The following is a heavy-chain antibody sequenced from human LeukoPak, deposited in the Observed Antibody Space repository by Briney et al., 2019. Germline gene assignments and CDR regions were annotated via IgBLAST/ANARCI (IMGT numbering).Heavy chain of an antibody. CDR2: ISYDGSNK. J-gene: IGHJ4*02. CDR1: GFTFSSYA. Sequence: GGSLRLSCAASGFTFSSYAMHWVRQAPGKGLEWVAVISYDGSNKYYADSVKGRFTISRDNSKSTLYLQMNSLRAEDTAVYYCAGEDYWGQGTLVTVSS. CDR3: AGEDY. V-gene: IGHV3-30-3*01.